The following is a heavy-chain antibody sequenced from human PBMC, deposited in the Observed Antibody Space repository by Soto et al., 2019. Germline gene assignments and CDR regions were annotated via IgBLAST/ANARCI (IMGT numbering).Heavy chain of an antibody. J-gene: IGHJ3*02. CDR2: INPNSGGT. Sequence: ASVKVSFKASGYTFTGYYMHWVRQAPGQGLEWMGWINPNSGGTNYAQKFQGRVTMTRDTSISTAYMELSRLRSDDTAVYYCARVRSPYYYDSSGYLDAFDIWGQGTMVTVSS. CDR3: ARVRSPYYYDSSGYLDAFDI. D-gene: IGHD3-22*01. V-gene: IGHV1-2*02. CDR1: GYTFTGYY.